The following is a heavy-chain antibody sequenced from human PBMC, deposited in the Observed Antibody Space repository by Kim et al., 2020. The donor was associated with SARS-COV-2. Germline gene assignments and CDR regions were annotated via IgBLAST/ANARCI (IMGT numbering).Heavy chain of an antibody. V-gene: IGHV4-34*01. J-gene: IGHJ4*02. D-gene: IGHD3-10*01. Sequence: PSIKSRVTISVDTSKNQFSLKLSSVTAADTAVYYCARGLRQIGFYGLADYWGQGTLVTVSS. CDR3: ARGLRQIGFYGLADY.